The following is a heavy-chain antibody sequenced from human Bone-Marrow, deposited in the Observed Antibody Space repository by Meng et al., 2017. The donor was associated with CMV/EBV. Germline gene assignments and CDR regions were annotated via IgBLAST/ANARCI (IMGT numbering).Heavy chain of an antibody. D-gene: IGHD1-1*01. CDR3: ARGPPEKNWRDC. J-gene: IGHJ4*02. Sequence: SVKVSCKASGDTFSTYAISWVRQAPGQGLEWLGRIVPVVGIPNYSQKFQGRVTMTSDTSISTAYMELGSLTSEDTAVYYCARGPPEKNWRDCWGQGTLVTVSS. CDR1: GDTFSTYA. CDR2: IVPVVGIP. V-gene: IGHV1-69*04.